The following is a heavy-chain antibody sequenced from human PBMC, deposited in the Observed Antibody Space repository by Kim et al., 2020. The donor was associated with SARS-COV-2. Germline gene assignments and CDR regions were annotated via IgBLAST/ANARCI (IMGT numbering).Heavy chain of an antibody. CDR3: ARVLKGSSSWYEDAFDI. V-gene: IGHV4-38-2*02. Sequence: SETLSLTCTVSGYSISSGYYWGWIRQPPGKGLEWIGSIYHSGSTYYNPSLKSRVTISVDTSKNQFSLKLSSVTAADTAVYYCARVLKGSSSWYEDAFDI. D-gene: IGHD6-13*01. J-gene: IGHJ3*02. CDR2: IYHSGST. CDR1: GYSISSGYY.